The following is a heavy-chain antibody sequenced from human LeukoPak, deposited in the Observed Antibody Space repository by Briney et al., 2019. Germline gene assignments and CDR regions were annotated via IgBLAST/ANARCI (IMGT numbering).Heavy chain of an antibody. V-gene: IGHV3-48*04. D-gene: IGHD2/OR15-2a*01. CDR2: ISTSSNAI. Sequence: EGSLRLSCAASGFTFNSYSINWVRQAPGKGLEWISYISTSSNAIYYADSVKGRFTISRDNAKNSLYLQMNSLRAEDTAVYYCAREPILSHDFDYWGQGTLVTVSS. J-gene: IGHJ4*02. CDR3: AREPILSHDFDY. CDR1: GFTFNSYS.